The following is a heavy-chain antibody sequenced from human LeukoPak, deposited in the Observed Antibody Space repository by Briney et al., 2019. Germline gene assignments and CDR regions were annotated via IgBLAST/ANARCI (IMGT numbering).Heavy chain of an antibody. D-gene: IGHD1-14*01. CDR1: GGSISSGSYY. CDR3: ARRNPDDAFDI. V-gene: IGHV4-39*01. Sequence: PSETLSLTCTVSGGSISSGSYYWSWIRQPAGKGLEWIGSIYYSGSTYYNPSLKSRVTISVDTSKNQFSLKLSSVTAADTAVYYCARRNPDDAFDIWGQGTMVTVSS. J-gene: IGHJ3*02. CDR2: IYYSGST.